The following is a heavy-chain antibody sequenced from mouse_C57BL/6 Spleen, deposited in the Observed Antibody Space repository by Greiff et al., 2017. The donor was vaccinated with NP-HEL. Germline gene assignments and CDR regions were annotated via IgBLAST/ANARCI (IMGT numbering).Heavy chain of an antibody. V-gene: IGHV3-6*01. CDR3: ARGADYYGSSYEY. Sequence: EVQLVESGPGLVKPSQSLSLTCSVTGYSITSGYYWNWIRQFPGNKLEWMGYISYDGSNNYNPSLKNRISITRDTSKNQFFLKLNSVTTEDTATYYCARGADYYGSSYEYWGQGTTLTVSS. CDR1: GYSITSGYY. CDR2: ISYDGSN. J-gene: IGHJ2*01. D-gene: IGHD1-1*01.